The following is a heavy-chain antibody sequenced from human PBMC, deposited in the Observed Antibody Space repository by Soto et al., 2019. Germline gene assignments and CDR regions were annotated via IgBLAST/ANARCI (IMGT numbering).Heavy chain of an antibody. J-gene: IGHJ4*02. CDR1: GGSISSGDYY. D-gene: IGHD2-21*02. CDR2: IYYSGST. CDR3: ARGSYCGGDCYNY. Sequence: SETLSLTCTVSGGSISSGDYYWSWIRQPPGKGLEWIGYIYYSGSTYYNPSLKSRVTISVDTSKNQFSLKLSSVTAADTAVYYCARGSYCGGDCYNYWGQGTLVTVSS. V-gene: IGHV4-30-4*01.